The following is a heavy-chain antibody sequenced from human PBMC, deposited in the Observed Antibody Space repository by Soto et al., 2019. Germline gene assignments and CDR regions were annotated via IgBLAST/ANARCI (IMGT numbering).Heavy chain of an antibody. Sequence: VVSRRLSCAAAGVTCSDYYMSWVRQAPVKGLEWVAGIGASGDITWYADSVKGRLSISRDNSKNTLYLQLNSPRFEDTAVYYCAKDDFTDRGDDYFDYWGPGTLVTVSS. CDR3: AKDDFTDRGDDYFDY. V-gene: IGHV3-23*01. CDR1: GVTCSDYY. D-gene: IGHD2-21*02. J-gene: IGHJ4*02. CDR2: IGASGDIT.